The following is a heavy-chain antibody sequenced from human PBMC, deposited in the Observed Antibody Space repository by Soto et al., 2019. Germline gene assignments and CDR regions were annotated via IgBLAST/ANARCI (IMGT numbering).Heavy chain of an antibody. CDR2: IKSKTDGGTT. Sequence: GGSLRLPCAASGFTFSNAWMNWVRQAPGKGLEWVGRIKSKTDGGTTDYAAPVKGRFTISRDDSKNTLYLQMNSLKTEDTAVYYCTLAYYDFWSGYSVTVVYDYWGQGTLVTVSS. CDR3: TLAYYDFWSGYSVTVVYDY. D-gene: IGHD3-3*01. CDR1: GFTFSNAW. V-gene: IGHV3-15*07. J-gene: IGHJ4*02.